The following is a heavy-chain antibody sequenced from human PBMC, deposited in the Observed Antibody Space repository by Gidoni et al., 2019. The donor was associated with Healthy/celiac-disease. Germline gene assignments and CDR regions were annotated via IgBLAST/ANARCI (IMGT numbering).Heavy chain of an antibody. CDR2: IYYSGST. CDR1: GGSISSGGYY. V-gene: IGHV4-31*03. D-gene: IGHD6-6*01. J-gene: IGHJ6*02. Sequence: QVQLQESGPGLVKPSQTLSLTCTVSGGSISSGGYYWSWIRQHPGKGLEWSGYIYYSGSTYYNPSLKSRVTISVDTSKNQFSLKLSSVTAADTAVYYCARDGGWIAARPGVDYYYGMDVWGQGTTVTVSS. CDR3: ARDGGWIAARPGVDYYYGMDV.